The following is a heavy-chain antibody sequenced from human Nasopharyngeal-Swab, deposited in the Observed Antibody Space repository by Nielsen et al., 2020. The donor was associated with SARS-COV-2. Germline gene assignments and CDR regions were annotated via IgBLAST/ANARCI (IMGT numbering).Heavy chain of an antibody. Sequence: GESPKISCTASGFTFGDYAMSWFRQAPGKGLEWVGFIRSKAYGGTTEYAASVKGRFTISRDDSKSIAYLQMNSLKTEDTAVYYCTRFRPPYYDILTGSSPTYYFDYWGQGTLVTVSS. D-gene: IGHD3-9*01. CDR1: GFTFGDYA. CDR3: TRFRPPYYDILTGSSPTYYFDY. CDR2: IRSKAYGGTT. V-gene: IGHV3-49*03. J-gene: IGHJ4*02.